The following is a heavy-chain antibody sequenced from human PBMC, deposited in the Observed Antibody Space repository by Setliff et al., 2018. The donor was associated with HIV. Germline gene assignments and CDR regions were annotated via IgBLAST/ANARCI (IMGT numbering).Heavy chain of an antibody. D-gene: IGHD5-18*01. CDR1: GYNFATYD. CDR3: ARGDPRRGYSYGPEYMDV. J-gene: IGHJ6*03. Sequence: ASVKVSCKASGYNFATYDINWVRQATGQGLEWMGWMNPNSGKTDYAQKFQGRVTMTRNTSISTVYMEMSSLRSEHTAVYYCARGDPRRGYSYGPEYMDVWGKGTTVTVSS. V-gene: IGHV1-8*02. CDR2: MNPNSGKT.